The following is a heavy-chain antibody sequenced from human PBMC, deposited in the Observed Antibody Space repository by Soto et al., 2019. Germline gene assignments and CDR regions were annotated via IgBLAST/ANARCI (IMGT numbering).Heavy chain of an antibody. J-gene: IGHJ4*02. D-gene: IGHD2-2*01. CDR3: ARDDPQYRNYFDY. V-gene: IGHV3-33*01. CDR1: GFTFSNYG. CDR2: IWYDGGNK. Sequence: QVQLVESGGGVVQPGRSLRLSCAASGFTFSNYGMHWVRQAPGKGLEWVAVIWYDGGNKYYADSVKGRFSISRDNSRNTLYLQMNSLRAEGTAVYYCARDDPQYRNYFDYWGQGTLVTVSS.